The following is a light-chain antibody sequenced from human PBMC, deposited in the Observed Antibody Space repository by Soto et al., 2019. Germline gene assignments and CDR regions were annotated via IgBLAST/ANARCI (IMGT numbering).Light chain of an antibody. J-gene: IGKJ4*01. Sequence: DVQMTQSPSSLSASVGDRVIITCKANQSIANFLNWFQQKPGEAPKLLISDASYLDLGVPSRFCGSPSATDFVLDISNLQSEDVATYYCQQYEDLPLTFGGGTKVNI. CDR3: QQYEDLPLT. CDR1: QSIANF. V-gene: IGKV1-33*01. CDR2: DAS.